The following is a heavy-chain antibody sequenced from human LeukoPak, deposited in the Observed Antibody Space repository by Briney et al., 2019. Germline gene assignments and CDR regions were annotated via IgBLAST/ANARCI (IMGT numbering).Heavy chain of an antibody. CDR2: ISNYFGVT. CDR1: GFRFTSFG. J-gene: IGHJ5*02. Sequence: ASVKVSCKASGFRFTSFGVSWVRRAPGQGLEWMGWISNYFGVTHYAEKFEDRVTMTIDTSTTTAYMELRSLRYDDTAVYYCARDSDYSGNGNGDWFDPRGQGTVVTVSS. CDR3: ARDSDYSGNGNGDWFDP. D-gene: IGHD4-11*01. V-gene: IGHV1-18*04.